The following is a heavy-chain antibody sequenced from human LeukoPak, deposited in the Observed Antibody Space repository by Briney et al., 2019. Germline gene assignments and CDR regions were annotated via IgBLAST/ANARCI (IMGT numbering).Heavy chain of an antibody. CDR3: AKLRGSVATLGYAADY. Sequence: GGTLSLSCAASGFTFASYAMTWGRKAPGKGLGWVSAVTANGVSSYYADSVKGRFTISRDNSNNTLFLQVNSLRAEDTALYYCAKLRGSVATLGYAADYWGQGTLVTVSS. D-gene: IGHD5-12*01. CDR2: VTANGVSS. V-gene: IGHV3-23*01. J-gene: IGHJ4*02. CDR1: GFTFASYA.